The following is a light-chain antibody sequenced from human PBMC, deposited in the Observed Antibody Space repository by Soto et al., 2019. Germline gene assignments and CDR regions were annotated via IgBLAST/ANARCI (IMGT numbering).Light chain of an antibody. V-gene: IGKV1-5*03. Sequence: IQLTQSPSSLSASVGDTVTITCRASRHISKDLGWFQQKAGKAPKLLIYKASTLETGVPSRFSGSASGTEFTLTFHNRQPDDFATYYCQQYAGDSRTFGQGTKVEIK. CDR3: QQYAGDSRT. CDR1: RHISKD. CDR2: KAS. J-gene: IGKJ1*01.